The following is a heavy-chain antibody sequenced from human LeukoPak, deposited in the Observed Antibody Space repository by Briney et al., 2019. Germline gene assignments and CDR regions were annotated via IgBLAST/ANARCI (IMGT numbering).Heavy chain of an antibody. CDR2: INPNSGGT. V-gene: IGHV1-2*02. J-gene: IGHJ4*02. D-gene: IGHD3-10*01. CDR3: ARDLGITMVRGVIIKDY. CDR1: GYTFTGYY. Sequence: ASVKVSCKASGYTFTGYYMHRVRQAPGQGLEWMGWINPNSGGTNYAQKFQGRVTMTRDTSISTAYMELSRLRSDDTAVYYCARDLGITMVRGVIIKDYWGQGTLVTVSS.